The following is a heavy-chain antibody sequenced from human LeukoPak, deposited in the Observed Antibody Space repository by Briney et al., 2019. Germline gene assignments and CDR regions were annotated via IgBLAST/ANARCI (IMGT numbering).Heavy chain of an antibody. D-gene: IGHD4-17*01. V-gene: IGHV3-21*01. CDR3: ARDGPHYGDYVFDY. Sequence: PGGSLRLSCAASGFTFSSYSMNWVRQAPGKGLEWVSSISSSSSYIYYADSVKGRSTISRDNAKNSLYLQMNSLRAEDTAVYYCARDGPHYGDYVFDYWGQGTLVTVSS. J-gene: IGHJ4*02. CDR1: GFTFSSYS. CDR2: ISSSSSYI.